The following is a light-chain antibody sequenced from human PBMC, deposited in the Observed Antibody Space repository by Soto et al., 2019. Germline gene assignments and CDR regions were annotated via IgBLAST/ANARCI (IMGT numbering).Light chain of an antibody. V-gene: IGKV3-20*01. Sequence: EIVLTQSPGTLSLSPGERATLSCRASHSVSSSYLAWYQQKPGQAPRLLIYGASSRATGIPDRFSGSGSGTDFTLTVTRLEPVDFAVYYCQQYGSSPLVTFGQGTRLEIK. CDR1: HSVSSSY. J-gene: IGKJ5*01. CDR3: QQYGSSPLVT. CDR2: GAS.